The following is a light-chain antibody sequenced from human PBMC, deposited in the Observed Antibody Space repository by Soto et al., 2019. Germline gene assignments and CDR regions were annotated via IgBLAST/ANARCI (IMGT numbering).Light chain of an antibody. Sequence: EIVLTQSPGTLSLSPGERATLSCRASQSVNNNYVAWYQQKPGQAPRLLIFRASNKATGIPDRFSGSGSGTEFILTISSLQSEDFAVYYCQQYNLRPPYTFGQGTKLEIK. CDR2: RAS. CDR1: QSVNNNY. J-gene: IGKJ2*01. CDR3: QQYNLRPPYT. V-gene: IGKV3-20*01.